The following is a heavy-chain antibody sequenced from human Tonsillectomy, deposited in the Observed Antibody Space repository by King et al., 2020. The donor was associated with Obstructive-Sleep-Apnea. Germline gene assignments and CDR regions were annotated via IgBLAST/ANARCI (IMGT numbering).Heavy chain of an antibody. CDR2: IYPGDSDT. V-gene: IGHV5-51*01. CDR3: ARQIHDYGGYSDHDAFNI. CDR1: GYSFTNYW. D-gene: IGHD4-23*01. Sequence: QLVQSGAEVKKPGESLKISCKGSGYSFTNYWIGWVRHVPGRGLEWMGLIYPGDSDTRYTPSFQGHVTISADKSISTAYLQWSGLKASDTAIYYCARQIHDYGGYSDHDAFNIWGQGTMVTVSS. J-gene: IGHJ3*02.